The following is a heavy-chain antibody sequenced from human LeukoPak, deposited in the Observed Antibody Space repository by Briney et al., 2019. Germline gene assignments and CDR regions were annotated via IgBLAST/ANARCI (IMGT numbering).Heavy chain of an antibody. D-gene: IGHD6-19*01. CDR2: IYPGDSDT. J-gene: IGHJ4*02. V-gene: IGHV5-51*01. CDR3: ARSRDYASGWYLIFDY. CDR1: GYSFTSYW. Sequence: GESLKISCKGSGYSFTSYWIGWVRQMPGKGLEWMGIIYPGDSDTRYSPSFQGQVTISADKSISTAFLQWSSLKASDTAMYYCARSRDYASGWYLIFDYWGQGTLVTVSS.